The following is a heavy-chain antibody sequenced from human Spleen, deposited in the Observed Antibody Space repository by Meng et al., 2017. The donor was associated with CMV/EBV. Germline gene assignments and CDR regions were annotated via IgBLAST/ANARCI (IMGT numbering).Heavy chain of an antibody. J-gene: IGHJ4*02. CDR2: IGIDDRT. CDR1: GFSFSSYW. V-gene: IGHV3-74*01. CDR3: ARTKFQLLSS. D-gene: IGHD2-2*01. Sequence: GESLKISCAASGFSFSSYWMHWVRQAPGKGLVWISRIGIDDRTDYADSVKGRFIISRDNAKNTLYLHMNSLRVEDTAVYYCARTKFQLLSSWGQGTLVTVSS.